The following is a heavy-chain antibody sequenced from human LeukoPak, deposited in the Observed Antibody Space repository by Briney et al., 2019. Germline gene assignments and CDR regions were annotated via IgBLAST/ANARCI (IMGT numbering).Heavy chain of an antibody. CDR3: ARLSLRKRNWFDP. CDR2: ISYDGSNK. J-gene: IGHJ5*02. Sequence: GGSLRLSCAASGFTFSSYAMHWVRQAPGKGLEWVAVISYDGSNKYYADSVKGRFTISRDNSKNTLYLQMNSLRAEDTAVYYCARLSLRKRNWFDPWGQGTLVTVSS. V-gene: IGHV3-30-3*01. D-gene: IGHD3-3*01. CDR1: GFTFSSYA.